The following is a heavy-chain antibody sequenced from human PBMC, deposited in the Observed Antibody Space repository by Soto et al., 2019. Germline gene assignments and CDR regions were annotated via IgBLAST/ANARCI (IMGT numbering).Heavy chain of an antibody. Sequence: QVQLVESGGGVVQPGRSLRLSCAASGFTFSSDGMHWVRQAPGKGLEWVAVISYDGSNKYYADSVKGRFTISRDNSKNTLDLQLNSLRAEDTAVYYCAKGAGITGTQGSLFDYWGQGTLVTVAS. V-gene: IGHV3-30*18. CDR1: GFTFSSDG. J-gene: IGHJ4*02. D-gene: IGHD1-7*01. CDR3: AKGAGITGTQGSLFDY. CDR2: ISYDGSNK.